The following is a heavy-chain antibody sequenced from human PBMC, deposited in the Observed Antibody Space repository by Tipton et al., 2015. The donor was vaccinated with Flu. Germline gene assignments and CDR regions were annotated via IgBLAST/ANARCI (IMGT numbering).Heavy chain of an antibody. CDR3: ARGLYYHILTGPLNGFDP. Sequence: TLSLTCTVSGGSISSYYWSWIRQPPGKGLEWIGYIYYSGSTNYNPSPKSRVTISVDTSKNHFSLKLSSVTAADTAVYYCARGLYYHILTGPLNGFDPWGQGTLVPVSS. V-gene: IGHV4-59*01. CDR2: IYYSGST. D-gene: IGHD3-9*01. J-gene: IGHJ5*02. CDR1: GGSISSYY.